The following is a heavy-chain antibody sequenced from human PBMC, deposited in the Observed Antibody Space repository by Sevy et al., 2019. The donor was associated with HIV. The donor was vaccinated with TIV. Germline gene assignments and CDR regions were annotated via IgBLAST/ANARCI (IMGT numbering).Heavy chain of an antibody. J-gene: IGHJ4*02. CDR3: ARHTSARGMAVAGGGFDY. CDR2: IYYSGST. Sequence: SETLSLTCTVSGGSISSSSYYWGWIRQPPGKGLEWIGSIYYSGSTYYNPSLKSRVTISVDTSKNQFSLKLSSVTAADTAVYYCARHTSARGMAVAGGGFDYWGQGTLVTVSS. D-gene: IGHD6-19*01. CDR1: GGSISSSSYY. V-gene: IGHV4-39*01.